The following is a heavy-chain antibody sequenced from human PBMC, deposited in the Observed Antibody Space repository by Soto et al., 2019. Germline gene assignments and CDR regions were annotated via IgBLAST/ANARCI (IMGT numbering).Heavy chain of an antibody. CDR3: AKNLAGTDKNAYDI. CDR1: GGTFTTYT. CDR2: IIPVIGLT. V-gene: IGHV1-69*02. D-gene: IGHD2-8*02. Sequence: QVQLVQSGAEVKKPGSSVRVSCTVSGGTFTTYTIDWVRQAPGQGLEWMGRIIPVIGLTNYGLPGRVTITADKSTSTAYLELSGLKSEDTAMYCCAKNLAGTDKNAYDIWGQGTMVTVSS. J-gene: IGHJ3*02.